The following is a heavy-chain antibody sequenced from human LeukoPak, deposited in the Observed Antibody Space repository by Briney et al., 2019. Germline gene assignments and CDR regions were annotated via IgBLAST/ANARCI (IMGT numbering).Heavy chain of an antibody. Sequence: GGSLRLSCAASGFTFSSYGMHWVRQAPGKGLEWVAFIRYDGSNKYYADSVKGRFTISRDNSKNTLYLQMNSLRAEDTAVYYCARALTTKYYFDYWGQGTLVTVSS. CDR2: IRYDGSNK. CDR1: GFTFSSYG. V-gene: IGHV3-30*02. J-gene: IGHJ4*02. D-gene: IGHD4-11*01. CDR3: ARALTTKYYFDY.